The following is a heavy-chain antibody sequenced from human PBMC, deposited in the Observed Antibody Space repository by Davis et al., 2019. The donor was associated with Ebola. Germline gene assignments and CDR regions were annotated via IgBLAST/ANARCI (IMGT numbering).Heavy chain of an antibody. D-gene: IGHD5-18*01. CDR3: ARGPRVDTATASAFDI. CDR1: GYTFTGYY. CDR2: INPSGGST. J-gene: IGHJ3*02. Sequence: ASVKVSCKASGYTFTGYYMHWVRQAPGQGLEWMGIINPSGGSTSYAQKFQGRVTMTRDTSTSTVYMELSSLRSEDTAVYYCARGPRVDTATASAFDIWGQGTMVTVSS. V-gene: IGHV1-46*01.